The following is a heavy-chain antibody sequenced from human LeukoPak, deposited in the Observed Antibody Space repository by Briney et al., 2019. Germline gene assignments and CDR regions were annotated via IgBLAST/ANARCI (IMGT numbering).Heavy chain of an antibody. J-gene: IGHJ4*02. Sequence: PGGFLRLSCAASGFTFSTYWMHWVRQVPGKGLVWVSRINNDGSSTAYADSVKGRFTISRDNAKNTLYLQMNSLRAGDTAVYYCASHPYFDFWGQGTLVTVSS. CDR1: GFTFSTYW. CDR2: INNDGSST. V-gene: IGHV3-74*01. CDR3: ASHPYFDF.